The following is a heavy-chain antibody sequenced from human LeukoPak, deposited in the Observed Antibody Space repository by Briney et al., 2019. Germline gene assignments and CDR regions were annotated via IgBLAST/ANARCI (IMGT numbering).Heavy chain of an antibody. J-gene: IGHJ4*02. CDR2: ISYDGSNK. CDR3: AREGRAGTYFDY. V-gene: IGHV3-30*04. Sequence: PGGSLRLSCAASGFTFSSYAMHWVRQAPGKGLEWVAVISYDGSNKYYADSVKGRFTLSRDNSKNTMYLQMNSLRAEDTAVYYCAREGRAGTYFDYWGQGTLVTVSS. CDR1: GFTFSSYA. D-gene: IGHD6-19*01.